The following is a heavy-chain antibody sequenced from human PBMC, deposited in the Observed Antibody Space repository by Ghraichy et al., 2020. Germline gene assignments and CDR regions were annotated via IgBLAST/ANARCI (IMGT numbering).Heavy chain of an antibody. V-gene: IGHV4-34*01. J-gene: IGHJ5*02. CDR2: INHSGST. Sequence: SETLSLTCAVYGGSFSGYYWSWIRQPPGKGLEWIGEINHSGSTNYNPSLKSRVTISVDTSKNQFSLKLSSVTAADTAVYYCARAGGYCSGGSCWNWFDPWGQGTLVTVSS. D-gene: IGHD2-15*01. CDR3: ARAGGYCSGGSCWNWFDP. CDR1: GGSFSGYY.